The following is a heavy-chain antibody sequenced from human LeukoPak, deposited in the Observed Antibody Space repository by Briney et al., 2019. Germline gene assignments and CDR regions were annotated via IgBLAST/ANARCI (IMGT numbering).Heavy chain of an antibody. Sequence: PSETLSLTCAVSGYSISSGYYWGWIRQPPGKGLEWIGSIYHSGSTYYNPSLKSRVTISVDTSKNQFSLKLSSVTAADTAVYYCARRVYAQIDYWGQGTLVTVSS. CDR1: GYSISSGYY. CDR2: IYHSGST. V-gene: IGHV4-38-2*01. D-gene: IGHD2-8*01. CDR3: ARRVYAQIDY. J-gene: IGHJ4*02.